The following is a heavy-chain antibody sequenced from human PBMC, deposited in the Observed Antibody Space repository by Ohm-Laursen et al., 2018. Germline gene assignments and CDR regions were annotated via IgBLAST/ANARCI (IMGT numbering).Heavy chain of an antibody. CDR2: ISGSGGTT. V-gene: IGHV3-23*01. Sequence: SLRLSCAASGFTFSTYAMNWVRQAPGKGLEWVSVISGSGGTTYYADSVKGRFTISRDNSKNTLDLQMKSLRVEDTAMYYCARGWGWFDPWGQGTLVTVSS. CDR3: ARGWGWFDP. J-gene: IGHJ5*02. CDR1: GFTFSTYA. D-gene: IGHD3-16*01.